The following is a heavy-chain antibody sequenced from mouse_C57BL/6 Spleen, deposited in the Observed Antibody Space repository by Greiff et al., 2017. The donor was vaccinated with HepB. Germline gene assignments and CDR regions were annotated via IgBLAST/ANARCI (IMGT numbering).Heavy chain of an antibody. CDR3: AKEGLMAPYYFDY. D-gene: IGHD1-1*02. CDR1: GFSLTSYG. CDR2: IWRGGST. J-gene: IGHJ2*01. V-gene: IGHV2-5*01. Sequence: VQLQQSGPGLVQPSQSLSITCTVSGFSLTSYGVHWVRQSPGKGLEWLGVIWRGGSTDYNAAFMSRLSITKDNSKSQVFFKMNSLQADDTAIYYCAKEGLMAPYYFDYWGQGTTLTVSS.